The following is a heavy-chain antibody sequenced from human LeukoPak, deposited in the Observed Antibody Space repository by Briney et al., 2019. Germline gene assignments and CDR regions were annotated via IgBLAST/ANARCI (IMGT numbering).Heavy chain of an antibody. CDR2: INPNSGGT. Sequence: ASVKVSCKASGYTFTSYYMHWVRQAPGQGLEWMGWINPNSGGTNYAQKFQGRVTMTRDTSISTAYMELSGLRSDDTAVYYCARFGDGITGTEKYYFDYWGQGTLVTVSS. CDR1: GYTFTSYY. V-gene: IGHV1-2*02. CDR3: ARFGDGITGTEKYYFDY. D-gene: IGHD1-20*01. J-gene: IGHJ4*02.